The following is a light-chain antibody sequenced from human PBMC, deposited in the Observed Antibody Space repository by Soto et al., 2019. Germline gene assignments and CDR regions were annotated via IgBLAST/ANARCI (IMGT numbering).Light chain of an antibody. CDR3: CSYGGSQPHVF. CDR1: SSDVGGYQD. CDR2: AVT. J-gene: IGLJ2*01. V-gene: IGLV2-11*01. Sequence: QSALTQPRSVSGSPGPAVTISCTGTSSDVGGYQDVSWFQKHPGKAPKLMIYAVTKRPSGVPDRFSGAKSVNTASLTISGIQAEDESDYDCCSYGGSQPHVFFCGGTPLTV.